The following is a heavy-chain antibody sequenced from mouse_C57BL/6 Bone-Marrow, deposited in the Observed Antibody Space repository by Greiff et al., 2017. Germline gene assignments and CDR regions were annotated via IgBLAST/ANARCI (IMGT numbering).Heavy chain of an antibody. J-gene: IGHJ4*01. V-gene: IGHV1-4*01. D-gene: IGHD2-3*01. CDR3: ARWCYYKGYAMDY. CDR2: INPSSGYT. CDR1: GYTFTSYT. Sequence: QVQLQQSGAELARPGASVKMSCKASGYTFTSYTMQWVKQRPGQGLEWIGYINPSSGYTKYNQKFKDKATSTADKSSSTAYMQLRSLTSEDSAVYYCARWCYYKGYAMDYWGQGTAVTVSS.